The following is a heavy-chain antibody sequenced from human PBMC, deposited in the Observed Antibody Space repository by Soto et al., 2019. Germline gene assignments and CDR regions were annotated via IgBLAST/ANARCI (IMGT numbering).Heavy chain of an antibody. CDR2: MYNTGST. J-gene: IGHJ6*02. CDR3: ARDLWGYCGTDCYPLDV. CDR1: GGSISRAY. Sequence: PSGPLCLTCSVSGGSISRAYWSRIRQPPGKGLEWIGYMYNTGSTVYNPSFKSRVTISVDTSKNQFSLKLNSVTAADTAVYYCARDLWGYCGTDCYPLDVWGQGTTVTVS. D-gene: IGHD2-21*02. V-gene: IGHV4-59*01.